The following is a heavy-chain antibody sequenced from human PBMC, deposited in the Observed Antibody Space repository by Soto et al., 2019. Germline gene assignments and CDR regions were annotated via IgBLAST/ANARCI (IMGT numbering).Heavy chain of an antibody. V-gene: IGHV4-30-2*01. CDR2: IYHSGST. CDR3: ARGGVTDHGMDV. D-gene: IGHD5-18*01. CDR1: GGSISSGGYS. Sequence: PSETLSLTCAVSGGSISSGGYSWSWIRQPPGKGLEWIGYIYHSGSTYYNPSLKSRVTISVDRSKNQFSLKLSSVTAADTAVYYCARGGVTDHGMDVWGQGTTVTVSS. J-gene: IGHJ6*02.